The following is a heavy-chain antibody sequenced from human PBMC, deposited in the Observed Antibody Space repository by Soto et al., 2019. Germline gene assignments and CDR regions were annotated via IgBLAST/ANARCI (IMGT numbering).Heavy chain of an antibody. V-gene: IGHV3-23*01. CDR1: GFTFSSYA. CDR3: AKEAKIVVVPAAIRIRGYYYYYYMDV. Sequence: HPGGSLRLSCAASGFTFSSYAMSWVRQAPGKGLEWVSAISGSGGSTYYADSVKGRFTISRDNSKNTLYLQMNSLRAEDTAVYYCAKEAKIVVVPAAIRIRGYYYYYYMDVWGKGTTVTVSS. D-gene: IGHD2-2*01. CDR2: ISGSGGST. J-gene: IGHJ6*03.